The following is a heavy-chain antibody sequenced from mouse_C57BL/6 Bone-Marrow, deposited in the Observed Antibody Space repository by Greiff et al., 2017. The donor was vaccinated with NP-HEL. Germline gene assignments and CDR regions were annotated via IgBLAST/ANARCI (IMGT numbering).Heavy chain of an antibody. CDR2: INPNNGGT. D-gene: IGHD2-5*01. CDR3: ARSNQGGY. J-gene: IGHJ2*01. CDR1: GYTFTDYY. V-gene: IGHV1-26*01. Sequence: VQLQQSGPELVKPGASVKISCKASGYTFTDYYMNWVKQSHGKSLEWIGDINPNNGGTSYNQKFKGKATLTVDKSSSTAYMELRSLTSEDSAVYYCARSNQGGYWGQGTTLTVSS.